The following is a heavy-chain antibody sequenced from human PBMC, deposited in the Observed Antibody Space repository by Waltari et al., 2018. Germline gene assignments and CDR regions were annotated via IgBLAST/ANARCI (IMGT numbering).Heavy chain of an antibody. CDR3: ARDYRYAGAFDI. J-gene: IGHJ3*02. CDR2: IWYDGSNK. Sequence: VQLVESGGGVVQPGRSLRLSCAASGFTFSSYGMHWVRQAPGKGLEWVAVIWYDGSNKYDADSVKGRFTISRDNSKNTLYLQMNSLRAEDTAVYYCARDYRYAGAFDIWGQGTMVTVSS. D-gene: IGHD2-8*01. CDR1: GFTFSSYG. V-gene: IGHV3-33*01.